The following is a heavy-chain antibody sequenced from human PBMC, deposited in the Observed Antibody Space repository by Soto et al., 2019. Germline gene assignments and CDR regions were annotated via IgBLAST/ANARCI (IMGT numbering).Heavy chain of an antibody. D-gene: IGHD5-12*01. CDR3: AKDRLGPPRVLGMDV. V-gene: IGHV3-30*18. CDR2: ISYDGSNK. CDR1: GFTFSSYG. Sequence: QVQLVESGGGVVQPGRSLRLSCAASGFTFSSYGMHWVRQAPGKGLEWVAVISYDGSNKYYADSVKGRFTISRDNSKNKLYLQMNSRRAGDKDVYYCAKDRLGPPRVLGMDVWGQGTTVTVSS. J-gene: IGHJ6*02.